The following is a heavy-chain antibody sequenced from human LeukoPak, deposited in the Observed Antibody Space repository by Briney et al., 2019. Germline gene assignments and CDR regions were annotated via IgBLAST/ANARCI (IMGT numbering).Heavy chain of an antibody. D-gene: IGHD2-21*01. Sequence: GGSLRLSCAASGXTVSSNFVSWVRQPPGKGLEWVSDIYSGGITYYADSVKGRFTISRDNSKNTLYLQMNSLRAEDTAVYYCTRGGGGSFPHYWGQGTLVTVSS. V-gene: IGHV3-53*01. CDR2: IYSGGIT. J-gene: IGHJ4*02. CDR3: TRGGGGSFPHY. CDR1: GXTVSSNF.